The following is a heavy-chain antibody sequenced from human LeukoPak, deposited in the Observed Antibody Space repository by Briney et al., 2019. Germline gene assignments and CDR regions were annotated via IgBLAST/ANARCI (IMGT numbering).Heavy chain of an antibody. CDR2: IIPIFGTA. Sequence: SVKVSCKASGGTFSSYAISWVRQAPGQGIEWMGRIIPIFGTANYAQKFQGRVTITTDESTSTAYMELSSLRSEDTAVYYCAPTPYYYDSSGSERVNASDIWGQGTMVTVSS. CDR1: GGTFSSYA. CDR3: APTPYYYDSSGSERVNASDI. V-gene: IGHV1-69*05. J-gene: IGHJ3*02. D-gene: IGHD3-22*01.